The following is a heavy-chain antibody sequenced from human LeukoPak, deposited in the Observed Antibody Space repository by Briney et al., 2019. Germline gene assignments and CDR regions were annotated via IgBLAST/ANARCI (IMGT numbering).Heavy chain of an antibody. CDR2: INPIVGRA. CDR3: AAAYIVVDGLDY. V-gene: IGHV1-46*03. CDR1: GYTFTRYY. D-gene: IGHD2-15*01. Sequence: ASVKVSCKASGYTFTRYYMHWVRQAPGQGLEWMGIINPIVGRANYAQKFQGRVTMTRDESTSPAYMELSSLRSEDTAVYYCAAAYIVVDGLDYWGQGTLVTVSS. J-gene: IGHJ4*02.